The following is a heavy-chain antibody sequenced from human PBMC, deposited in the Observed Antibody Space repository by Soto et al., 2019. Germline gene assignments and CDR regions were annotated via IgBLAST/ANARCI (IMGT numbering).Heavy chain of an antibody. Sequence: GGSLRLSCAASGFIFSDYFLSWIRQPPGKGLEWVSYISITGGTRYYADSVKGRFTISRDNAKNSLYLQMNSLRAEDTAVYYCARGTNYYDSSVYYGYWGQGTLVTVSS. D-gene: IGHD3-22*01. CDR1: GFIFSDYF. V-gene: IGHV3-11*04. CDR3: ARGTNYYDSSVYYGY. J-gene: IGHJ4*02. CDR2: ISITGGTR.